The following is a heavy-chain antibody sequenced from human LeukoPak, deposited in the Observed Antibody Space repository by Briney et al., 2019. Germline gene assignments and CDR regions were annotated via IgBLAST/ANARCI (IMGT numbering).Heavy chain of an antibody. D-gene: IGHD3-22*01. CDR2: IFYSGST. Sequence: SETLSLTCTVSGGSISTSNYYWGWIRQPPGKGLEWIGNIFYSGSTNYNPSLKSRVTISVDTSKNQFSLKLSSVTAADTAVYYCARAYAPSYYYDSSGYYYWGQGTVVTVSS. V-gene: IGHV4-39*07. CDR3: ARAYAPSYYYDSSGYYY. J-gene: IGHJ4*02. CDR1: GGSISTSNYY.